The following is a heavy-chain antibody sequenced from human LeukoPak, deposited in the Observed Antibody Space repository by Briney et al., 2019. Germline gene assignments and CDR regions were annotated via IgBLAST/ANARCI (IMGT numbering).Heavy chain of an antibody. CDR2: ISYDGSNK. J-gene: IGHJ4*02. D-gene: IGHD1-7*01. Sequence: GRSLRLSCAASGFTFSSYAMHWVRQAPGKGLEWVAVISYDGSNKYYADSVKGRFTISRDNSKNTLYLQMNSLRAEDTAVYYCARASGPGNYNPIDFWGQGTLVIVSS. CDR3: ARASGPGNYNPIDF. CDR1: GFTFSSYA. V-gene: IGHV3-30-3*01.